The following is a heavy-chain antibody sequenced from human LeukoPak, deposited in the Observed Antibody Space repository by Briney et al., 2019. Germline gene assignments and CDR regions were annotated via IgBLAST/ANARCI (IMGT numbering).Heavy chain of an antibody. CDR2: IYYSGNT. Sequence: PSETLSLTCTVSGGSITSDYWSWIRQPPGKGLEWIGYIYYSGNTNYNPSLKSRVTISVDTSKNQFSLKLSSVTTADTAIYYCARAQAWGCGGGSCSPENWFDPWGQGTLVTVSS. CDR3: ARAQAWGCGGGSCSPENWFDP. CDR1: GGSITSDY. V-gene: IGHV4-59*01. J-gene: IGHJ5*02. D-gene: IGHD2-15*01.